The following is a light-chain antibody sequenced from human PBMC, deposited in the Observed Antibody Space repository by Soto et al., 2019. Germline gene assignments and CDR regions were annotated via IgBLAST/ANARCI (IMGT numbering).Light chain of an antibody. J-gene: IGLJ2*01. CDR1: SGHSRYA. Sequence: QLVLTQSPSASASPGASVKLTCTLSSGHSRYAIAWHQQQPDKGPRYLMKVSSDGSHTKGDGIPDRFSGSSSGAERYLTISSLQSEDEADYYCQTWGTGTHVVFGGGTKLTVL. V-gene: IGLV4-69*01. CDR3: QTWGTGTHVV. CDR2: VSSDGSH.